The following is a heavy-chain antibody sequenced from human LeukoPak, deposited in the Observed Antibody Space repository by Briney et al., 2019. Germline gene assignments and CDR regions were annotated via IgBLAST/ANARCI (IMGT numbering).Heavy chain of an antibody. D-gene: IGHD2-2*02. CDR3: ARDIVVVPAGIYYMDV. CDR2: IYTSGST. CDR1: GGSISSYY. J-gene: IGHJ6*03. V-gene: IGHV4-4*07. Sequence: SETLSLTCTVSGGSISSYYWSWIRQPAGKRLEWIGRIYTSGSTNYNPSLKSRVTISVDTSKNQFSLKLSSVTAADTAVYYCARDIVVVPAGIYYMDVWGKGTTVTMSS.